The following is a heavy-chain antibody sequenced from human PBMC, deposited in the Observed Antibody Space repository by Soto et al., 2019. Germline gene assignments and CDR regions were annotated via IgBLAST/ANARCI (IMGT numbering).Heavy chain of an antibody. D-gene: IGHD6-6*01. Sequence: ETLSLTCTVSGGSISSYYWSWIRQPPGKGLEWIGYIYYSGSTNYNPSLKSRVTISVDTSKNQFSLKLSSVTAADTAVYYCARALIAARPVGAFEVWGQGTMV. V-gene: IGHV4-59*01. CDR2: IYYSGST. J-gene: IGHJ3*01. CDR1: GGSISSYY. CDR3: ARALIAARPVGAFEV.